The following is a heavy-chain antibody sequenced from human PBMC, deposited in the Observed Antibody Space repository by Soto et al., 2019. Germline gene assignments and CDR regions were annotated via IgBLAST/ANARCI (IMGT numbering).Heavy chain of an antibody. CDR3: AGHGGYSY. D-gene: IGHD2-15*01. J-gene: IGHJ4*02. Sequence: GGSLRLSCAATGFTLRTNGISWFRQAPGKGLEWVSSILGSGGDTYYADSLKGRFTISRDNSKNTLYLQLNSLGAEDTALYYCAGHGGYSYLGQGTLVTVSS. CDR2: ILGSGGDT. V-gene: IGHV3-23*01. CDR1: GFTLRTNG.